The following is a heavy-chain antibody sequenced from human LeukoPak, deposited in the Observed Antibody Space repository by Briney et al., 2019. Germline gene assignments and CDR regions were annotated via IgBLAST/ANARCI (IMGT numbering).Heavy chain of an antibody. Sequence: PSETLSLTCTVSGGSIISGSYYWGWIRQPPGKGLEWIGSVYYTGSTYYNPSLKSRVTISVDTSKNQFSLKLSSVTAADTAVYYCARDASLLLWFGELLDYWGQGTLVTVSS. CDR3: ARDASLLLWFGELLDY. CDR1: GGSIISGSYY. D-gene: IGHD3-10*01. J-gene: IGHJ4*02. CDR2: VYYTGST. V-gene: IGHV4-39*07.